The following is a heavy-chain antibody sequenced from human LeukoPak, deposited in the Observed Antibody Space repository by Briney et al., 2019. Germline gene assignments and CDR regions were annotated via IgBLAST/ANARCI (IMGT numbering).Heavy chain of an antibody. CDR3: ARDGWSEMGTILREVASDY. Sequence: ASVRVSCKASGYTFTSYYMHWVRQAPGQGLEWMGIINPSGGSTSYAQKFQGRVTMTRDTSTSTLYMELSSLRPEDTAVYYCARDGWSEMGTILREVASDYWGQGTLVTVSS. V-gene: IGHV1-46*01. D-gene: IGHD5-24*01. CDR2: INPSGGST. J-gene: IGHJ4*02. CDR1: GYTFTSYY.